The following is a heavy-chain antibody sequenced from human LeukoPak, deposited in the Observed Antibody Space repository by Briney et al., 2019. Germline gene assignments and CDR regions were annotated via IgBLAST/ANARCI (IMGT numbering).Heavy chain of an antibody. CDR2: TGRTGVTT. CDR3: AKDRPANWGYYFDY. J-gene: IGHJ4*02. CDR1: GFTFSDYA. D-gene: IGHD7-27*01. Sequence: GGSLRLSCAASGFTFSDYAMNWVRQAPGQGLQWVAGTGRTGVTTKYADSVKGRFTISRDNSKNTLYLQMNSLRAEDTAVYYCAKDRPANWGYYFDYWGQGTLVTVSS. V-gene: IGHV3-23*01.